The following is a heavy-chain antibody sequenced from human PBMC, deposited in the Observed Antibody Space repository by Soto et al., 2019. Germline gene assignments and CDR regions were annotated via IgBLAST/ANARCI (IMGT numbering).Heavy chain of an antibody. Sequence: QIALKESGPALVKPTQNLTLTCTFSGFSLTTPTVGVSWIRQSPGKALEWLDFVYWDDDTRNSPSLRTRLITTKDSPENRVVLTMTDMDPADTGTYDCAHKSDDANWFDPWGQGTLVTVSS. CDR1: GFSLTTPTVG. V-gene: IGHV2-5*02. CDR3: AHKSDDANWFDP. J-gene: IGHJ5*02. D-gene: IGHD1-1*01. CDR2: VYWDDDT.